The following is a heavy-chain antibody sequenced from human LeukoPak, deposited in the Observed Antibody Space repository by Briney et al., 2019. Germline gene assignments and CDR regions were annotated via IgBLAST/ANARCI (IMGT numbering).Heavy chain of an antibody. D-gene: IGHD1-26*01. CDR2: ISAYNGNT. V-gene: IGHV1-18*01. J-gene: IGHJ4*02. Sequence: ASVKVSCKASGYTFTSYGISWVRQAPGQGLEWMGWISAYNGNTNYAQKLQGRVTMTRDTSTSTAYMELSSLRSEDTAVYYCARAEDGGSYSIDYWGQGTLVTVSS. CDR1: GYTFTSYG. CDR3: ARAEDGGSYSIDY.